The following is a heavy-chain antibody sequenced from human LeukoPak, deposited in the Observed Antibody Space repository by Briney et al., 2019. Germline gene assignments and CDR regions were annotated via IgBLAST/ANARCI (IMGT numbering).Heavy chain of an antibody. J-gene: IGHJ3*02. V-gene: IGHV3-23*01. CDR3: AREGLDTAMADDAFDI. CDR1: GFTFSNYA. D-gene: IGHD5-18*01. Sequence: PGGSLRLSCAASGFTFSNYAMSWVRQAPGKGLEWVSAISGSGGSTYYADSVKGRFTISRDNSKNTLYLQMNSLRAEDTAVYYCAREGLDTAMADDAFDIWGQGTMVTVSS. CDR2: ISGSGGST.